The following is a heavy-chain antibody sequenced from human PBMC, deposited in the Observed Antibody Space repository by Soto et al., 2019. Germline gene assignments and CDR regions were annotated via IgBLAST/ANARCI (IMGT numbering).Heavy chain of an antibody. CDR2: INHSGST. J-gene: IGHJ6*02. Sequence: QVQLQQWGAGLLKPSETLSLTCAVYGGSFSGYYWSWICQPPGKGLEWIGEINHSGSTNYNPSLKSRVTISVDTSKNQFSLKLSSVTAADTSVYYCARGPTYIGSYYYGMDVWGQGTTVTVSS. CDR3: ARGPTYIGSYYYGMDV. CDR1: GGSFSGYY. D-gene: IGHD1-26*01. V-gene: IGHV4-34*01.